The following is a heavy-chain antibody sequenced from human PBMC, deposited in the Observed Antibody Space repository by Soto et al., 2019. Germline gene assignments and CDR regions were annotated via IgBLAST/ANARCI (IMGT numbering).Heavy chain of an antibody. CDR1: GGTFSSYA. V-gene: IGHV1-69*01. J-gene: IGHJ5*02. Sequence: QVQLVQSGAEVKKPGSSVKVSCKASGGTFSSYAISWVRQAPGQGLEWMGGIIPIFGTANYAQKFQGRVTITADESTSTDYMELSSLRSEDTAVYYCARVNGVTIFGVVPHNWFDPWGQGTLVTVSS. D-gene: IGHD3-3*01. CDR3: ARVNGVTIFGVVPHNWFDP. CDR2: IIPIFGTA.